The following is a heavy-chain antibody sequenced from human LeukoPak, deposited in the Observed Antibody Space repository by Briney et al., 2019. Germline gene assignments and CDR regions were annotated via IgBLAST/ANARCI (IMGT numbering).Heavy chain of an antibody. J-gene: IGHJ4*02. V-gene: IGHV3-64*01. CDR3: ARQATRIAAAGTSIDY. CDR1: GFTFSSYA. D-gene: IGHD6-13*01. CDR2: VSSNGGST. Sequence: GGSLRLSCAASGFTFSSYAMHWVRQAPGKGLEYVSAVSSNGGSTYYANSVKGRFAISRDNSKNTLYLQMGSLRAEDMAVYYCARQATRIAAAGTSIDYWGQGTLVTVSS.